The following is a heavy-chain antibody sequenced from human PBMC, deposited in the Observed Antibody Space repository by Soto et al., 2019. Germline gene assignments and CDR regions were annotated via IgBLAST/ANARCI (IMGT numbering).Heavy chain of an antibody. V-gene: IGHV1-3*01. J-gene: IGHJ4*02. CDR2: INAGNGNT. CDR3: AVDYYESSGCYDY. CDR1: GYTFTSYA. Sequence: GASVKVSCKASGYTFTSYAMHWVRQAPGQRLEWMGWINAGNGNTKYSQRFQGRVTITRDTSASTAYMELRSLSSEDTAVYSCAVDYYESSGCYDYWGQGTLVTVSS. D-gene: IGHD3-22*01.